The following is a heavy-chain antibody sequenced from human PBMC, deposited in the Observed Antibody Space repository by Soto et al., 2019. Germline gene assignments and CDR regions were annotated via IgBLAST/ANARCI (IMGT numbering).Heavy chain of an antibody. CDR2: ISAYNGNT. CDR1: GYTLHSYA. Sequence: QVQLVQSGPEVKKPGASVKVSCKASGYTLHSYAFSWVRQAPGQGLEWMGWISAYNGNTNYAQKFQGRVTMTTDSSTRTAYMELRSLRSDDTAVYYCTRACPGDVAALQWIDYWGQGTLVTVSS. J-gene: IGHJ4*02. V-gene: IGHV1-18*04. D-gene: IGHD4-4*01. CDR3: TRACPGDVAALQWIDY.